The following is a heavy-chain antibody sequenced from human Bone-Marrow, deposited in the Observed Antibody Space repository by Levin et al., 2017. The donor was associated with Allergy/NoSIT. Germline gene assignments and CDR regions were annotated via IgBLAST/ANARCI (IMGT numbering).Heavy chain of an antibody. V-gene: IGHV4-31*03. CDR2: ISHTGDA. J-gene: IGHJ5*02. D-gene: IGHD6-19*01. CDR1: GGSISSGGSY. CDR3: AKMTGGTSGWFVDL. Sequence: PSETLSLTCSVFGGSISSGGSYWSWIRLLPGKGLEWTGYISHTGDAYYNPSLRSRVAISLDTSQNRFSLRLKSVTAADTSLYYCAKMTGGTSGWFVDLWGQGTLVSVSS.